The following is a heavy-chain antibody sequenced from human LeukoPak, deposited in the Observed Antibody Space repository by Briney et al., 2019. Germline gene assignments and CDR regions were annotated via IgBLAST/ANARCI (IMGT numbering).Heavy chain of an antibody. Sequence: SETLSLTCTVSGDSISSYYWSWIRQPPGKGLVWIGYIYYSGSTNYNPSLKSRVTISVDTSKNQFSLKLSSVTAADTAVYYCARVTLIYDSSGYYYYFDYWGQGTLVTVSS. CDR3: ARVTLIYDSSGYYYYFDY. D-gene: IGHD3-22*01. V-gene: IGHV4-59*01. CDR1: GDSISSYY. J-gene: IGHJ4*02. CDR2: IYYSGST.